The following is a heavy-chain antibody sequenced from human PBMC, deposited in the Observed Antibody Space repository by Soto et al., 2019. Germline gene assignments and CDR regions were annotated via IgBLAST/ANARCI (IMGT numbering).Heavy chain of an antibody. CDR1: GFTFSSYA. Sequence: GGSLRLSCAASGFTFSSYAMSWVRQAPGKGLEWVSAISGSGGSTYYADSVKGRFTISRDNSKNTLYLQMNSLRAEDTAVYYCAKGTIFGVVIKFGRFDPWGQGTLVTVSS. V-gene: IGHV3-23*01. CDR3: AKGTIFGVVIKFGRFDP. CDR2: ISGSGGST. D-gene: IGHD3-3*01. J-gene: IGHJ5*02.